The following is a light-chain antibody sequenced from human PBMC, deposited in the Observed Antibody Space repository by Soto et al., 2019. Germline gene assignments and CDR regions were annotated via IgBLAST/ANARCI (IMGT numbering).Light chain of an antibody. CDR2: EVS. Sequence: QSAITQPPSASGSPGQSVTVSCTGTSGDVGGYNFVSWYQQHPGKAPKFMIYEVSKRPSGVPDRFSGSKSGNTASLTVSGLQSEDEADYYCSSYAGGIKWVFGGGTKLTVL. CDR1: SGDVGGYNF. CDR3: SSYAGGIKWV. J-gene: IGLJ3*02. V-gene: IGLV2-8*01.